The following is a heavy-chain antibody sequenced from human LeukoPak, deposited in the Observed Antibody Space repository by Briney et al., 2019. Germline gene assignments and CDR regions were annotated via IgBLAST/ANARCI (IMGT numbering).Heavy chain of an antibody. CDR1: EFTFSSYA. CDR3: ARDRPLTTVVIYGWFDP. V-gene: IGHV3-30*04. Sequence: PGGSLRLSCAASEFTFSSYAMHWVRQAPGKGLEWVAVISYDGSNKYYADSVKGRFTISRDNSKNTLYLQMNSLRAEDTAVYYCARDRPLTTVVIYGWFDPWGQGTLVTVSS. CDR2: ISYDGSNK. J-gene: IGHJ5*02. D-gene: IGHD4-23*01.